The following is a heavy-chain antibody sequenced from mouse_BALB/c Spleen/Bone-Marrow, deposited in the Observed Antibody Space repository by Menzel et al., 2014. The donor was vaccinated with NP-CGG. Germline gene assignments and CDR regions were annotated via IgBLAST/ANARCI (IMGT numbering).Heavy chain of an antibody. V-gene: IGHV14-3*02. CDR2: IDPANGNT. Sequence: VQLKESGAELVKPGVSVKLSCTASGFNIKDTYTHWVKQRPEQGLEWIGRIDPANGNTKYDPKFQGKATITADTSSNTAYLQLSSLTSEDTAVYYCATYYRYDGRFAYWGQGTLVTVSA. CDR3: ATYYRYDGRFAY. D-gene: IGHD2-14*01. J-gene: IGHJ3*01. CDR1: GFNIKDTY.